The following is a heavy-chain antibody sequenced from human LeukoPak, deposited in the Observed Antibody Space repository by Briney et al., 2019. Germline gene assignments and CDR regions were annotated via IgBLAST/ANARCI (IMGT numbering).Heavy chain of an antibody. V-gene: IGHV4-34*01. Sequence: SETLSLTXAVYGGSFSGSFSDYYWTCIRQTPGKGLEWIGEIHHSGSTNYNPSLKSRVTISVDTSKNQFSLKLNSLTAADTAVYYCATFRSGVGFEYWGQGTLATVSS. J-gene: IGHJ4*02. D-gene: IGHD3-10*01. CDR2: IHHSGST. CDR3: ATFRSGVGFEY. CDR1: GGSFSGSFSDYY.